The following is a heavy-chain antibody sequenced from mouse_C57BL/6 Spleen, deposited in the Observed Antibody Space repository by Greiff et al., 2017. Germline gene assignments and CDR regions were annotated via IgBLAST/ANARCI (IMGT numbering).Heavy chain of an antibody. Sequence: EVKLMESGGGLVQPKGSLKLSCAASGFSFNTYAMNWVRQAPGKGLEWVARIRSKSNNYATSYADSVKDRFTISRDDSESMLYLQMNNLKTEDTAMYYGVRHDDNEYYAMDYWGQGTSVTVSS. CDR2: IRSKSNNYAT. J-gene: IGHJ4*01. CDR3: VRHDDNEYYAMDY. V-gene: IGHV10-1*01. CDR1: GFSFNTYA. D-gene: IGHD2-4*01.